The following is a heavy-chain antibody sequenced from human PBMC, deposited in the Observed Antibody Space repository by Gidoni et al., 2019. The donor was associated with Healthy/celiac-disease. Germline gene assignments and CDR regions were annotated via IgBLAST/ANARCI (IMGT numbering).Heavy chain of an antibody. CDR1: GGSISSGGYY. CDR2: IYYSGST. J-gene: IGHJ3*02. Sequence: QVQLQESGPGLVKPSQTLSLTCTVSGGSISSGGYYWSWIRQHPGKGLEWIGYIYYSGSTYYNPSLKSRVTISVDTSKNQFSLKLSSVTAADTAVYYCARDSQIDYYGSGSQAAFDIWGQGTMVTVSS. V-gene: IGHV4-31*03. D-gene: IGHD3-10*01. CDR3: ARDSQIDYYGSGSQAAFDI.